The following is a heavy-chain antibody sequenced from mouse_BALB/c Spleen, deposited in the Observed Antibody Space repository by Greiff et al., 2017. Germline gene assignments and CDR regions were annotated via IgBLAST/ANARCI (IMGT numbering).Heavy chain of an antibody. D-gene: IGHD2-1*01. V-gene: IGHV1-14*01. CDR2: INPYNDGT. J-gene: IGHJ3*01. CDR3: AREIRDYGNYDAY. Sequence: EVQLQQSGPELVKPGASVKMSCKASGYTFTSYVMHWVKQKPGQGLEWIGYINPYNDGTKYNEKFKGKATLTSDKSSSTAYMELSSLTSEDSAVYYCAREIRDYGNYDAYWGQGTLVTVSA. CDR1: GYTFTSYV.